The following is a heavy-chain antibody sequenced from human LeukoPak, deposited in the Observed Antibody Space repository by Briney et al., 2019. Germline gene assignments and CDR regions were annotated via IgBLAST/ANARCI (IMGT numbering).Heavy chain of an antibody. CDR3: GRGPKAGGPHHDMDV. CDR2: ISVYSGDK. Sequence: ASVKVSCKASGYTFTSYGIGWLRQAPGQGLEGMGWISVYSGDKNFARKFKGRATMTTDTSKSTAYMELRSLSSDDTAVYYCGRGPKAGGPHHDMDVWGRGTTVTVSS. J-gene: IGHJ6*02. V-gene: IGHV1-18*01. D-gene: IGHD2-15*01. CDR1: GYTFTSYG.